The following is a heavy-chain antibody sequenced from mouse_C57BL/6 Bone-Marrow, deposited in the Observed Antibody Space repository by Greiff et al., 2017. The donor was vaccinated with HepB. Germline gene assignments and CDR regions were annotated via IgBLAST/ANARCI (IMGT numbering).Heavy chain of an antibody. CDR2: ISSGSSTI. J-gene: IGHJ3*01. Sequence: HLVESGGGLVKPGGSLKLSCAASGFTFSDYGMHWVRQAPEKGLEWVAYISSGSSTIYYADTVKGRFTISRDNAKNTLFLQMTSLRSEDTAMYYCARRYYGSSGFAYWGQGTLVTVSA. D-gene: IGHD1-1*01. CDR3: ARRYYGSSGFAY. CDR1: GFTFSDYG. V-gene: IGHV5-17*01.